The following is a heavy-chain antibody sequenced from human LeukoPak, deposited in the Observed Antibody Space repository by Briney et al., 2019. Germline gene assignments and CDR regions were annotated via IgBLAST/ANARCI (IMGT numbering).Heavy chain of an antibody. V-gene: IGHV1-69*04. CDR1: GGTFSSYT. J-gene: IGHJ5*02. CDR3: ARDPPPGYCSSPGCFP. Sequence: SVKVSCKASGGTFSSYTISWVRQAPGQGLEWMGRIIPILGIANYAQKFQGRVTITADKSTSTAYMELSSLRSEDTAVYYCARDPPPGYCSSPGCFPWGQGPLVTVSS. CDR2: IIPILGIA. D-gene: IGHD2-2*01.